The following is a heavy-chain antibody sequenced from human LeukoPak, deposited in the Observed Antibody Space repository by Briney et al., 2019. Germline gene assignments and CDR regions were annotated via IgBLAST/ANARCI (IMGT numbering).Heavy chain of an antibody. J-gene: IGHJ4*02. V-gene: IGHV4-34*01. CDR2: INHSGST. Sequence: SETLSLTCAVYVGSFSGYYWSWIRQPPGKGLEWIGEINHSGSTNYNPSLKSRVTISVDTSKNQFSLKLSSVTAADTAVYYCARARRGDFDYWGQGTLVTVSS. CDR3: ARARRGDFDY. CDR1: VGSFSGYY. D-gene: IGHD3-16*01.